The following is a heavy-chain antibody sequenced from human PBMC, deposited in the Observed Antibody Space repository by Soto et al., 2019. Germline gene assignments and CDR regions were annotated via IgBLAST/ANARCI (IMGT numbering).Heavy chain of an antibody. CDR3: ARDGRYCSSTSCYNDAFDI. CDR1: GGSFSGYS. Sequence: SDTLSLTCAVYGGSFSGYSWSWIRQPPGKGLEWIGEINHSGSTNYNPYFKSRVTISVDTTKNQFSLKLSSVTAADTAVYYCARDGRYCSSTSCYNDAFDIWGQGTMVTVSS. CDR2: INHSGST. V-gene: IGHV4-34*01. J-gene: IGHJ3*02. D-gene: IGHD2-2*02.